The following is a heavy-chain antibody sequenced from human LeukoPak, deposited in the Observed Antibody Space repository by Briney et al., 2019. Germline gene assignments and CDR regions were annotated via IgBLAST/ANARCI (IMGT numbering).Heavy chain of an antibody. CDR2: INPSGGST. CDR3: ARAVWPGGSGSWYLLD. J-gene: IGHJ4*02. V-gene: IGHV1-46*01. Sequence: ASVKVSCKASGYTFTSYYMHWVRQAPGQGLEWMGIINPSGGSTSYAQKFQGRVTMTRDTSTSTVYMELSSLRSEDTAVYYCARAVWPGGSGSWYLLDWGQGTLVTVSS. D-gene: IGHD6-13*01. CDR1: GYTFTSYY.